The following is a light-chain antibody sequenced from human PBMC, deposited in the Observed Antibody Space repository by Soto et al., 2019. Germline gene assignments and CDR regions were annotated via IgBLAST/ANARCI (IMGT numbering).Light chain of an antibody. J-gene: IGKJ1*01. V-gene: IGKV3-20*01. CDR2: GIS. CDR3: QQYTTSPVT. CDR1: QSVSRDF. Sequence: EFVLTQSPGTLSLSPGERATLSCRASQSVSRDFIAWYQQRPGQAPRLLIYGISRRATGTPDRIVGSGSGTDFTLTISRLEPEDFAVYYCQQYTTSPVTFGQGTEVEIK.